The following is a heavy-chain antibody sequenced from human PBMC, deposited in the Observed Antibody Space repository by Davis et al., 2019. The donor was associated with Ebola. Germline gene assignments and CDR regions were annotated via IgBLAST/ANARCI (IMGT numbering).Heavy chain of an antibody. Sequence: SETLSLTCTVSGDSMSDYYYNWIRQPPGKGLEWIGYIYYSGSTYYNPSLKSRVTISVDTSKNQFSLKLSSLTAADTAVYYCARGNRGGYSFGPGLFTFDYWGQGTLVTVSS. CDR2: IYYSGST. CDR3: ARGNRGGYSFGPGLFTFDY. CDR1: GDSMSDYY. J-gene: IGHJ4*02. V-gene: IGHV4-59*12. D-gene: IGHD5-18*01.